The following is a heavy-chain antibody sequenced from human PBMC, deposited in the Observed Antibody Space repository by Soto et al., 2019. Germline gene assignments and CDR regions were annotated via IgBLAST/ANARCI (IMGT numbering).Heavy chain of an antibody. V-gene: IGHV3-30-3*01. D-gene: IGHD3-16*01. CDR3: ARAYEGDYFDY. J-gene: IGHJ4*02. CDR1: GFTFSSYA. Sequence: ESGGGVVQPGRSLRLSCAASGFTFSSYAMHWVRQAPGKGLEWVAVISYDGSNKYYADSVKGRFTISRDNSKNTLYLQMNILRSEDTAVYYCARAYEGDYFDYWGQGTLVTVSS. CDR2: ISYDGSNK.